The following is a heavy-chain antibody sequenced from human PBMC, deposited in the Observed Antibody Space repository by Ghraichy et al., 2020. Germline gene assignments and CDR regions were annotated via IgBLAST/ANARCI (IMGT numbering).Heavy chain of an antibody. CDR3: TRASSGWYAPSWYFDL. CDR2: IRSKAYGGTT. J-gene: IGHJ2*01. V-gene: IGHV3-49*03. CDR1: GFTFGDYA. Sequence: GESLNISCTASGFTFGDYAMSWFRQAPGKGLEWVGFIRSKAYGGTTEYAASVKGRFTISRDDSKSIAYLQMNSLKTEDTAVYYCTRASSGWYAPSWYFDLWGRGTLVTVSS. D-gene: IGHD6-19*01.